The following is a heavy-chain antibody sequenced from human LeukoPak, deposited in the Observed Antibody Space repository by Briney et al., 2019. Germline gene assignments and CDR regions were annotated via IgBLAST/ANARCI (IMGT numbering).Heavy chain of an antibody. Sequence: GGSLRLSCAASGFTFSSYAMHWVRQAPGKGLEWVAVISYDGSNKYYADSVKGRFTISRDNSKNTLYLQVNSLRAEDTAVYYCARDRDCSGGSCYPDYYYYGMDVWGQGTTVTVSS. CDR1: GFTFSSYA. CDR3: ARDRDCSGGSCYPDYYYYGMDV. D-gene: IGHD2-15*01. V-gene: IGHV3-30*04. CDR2: ISYDGSNK. J-gene: IGHJ6*02.